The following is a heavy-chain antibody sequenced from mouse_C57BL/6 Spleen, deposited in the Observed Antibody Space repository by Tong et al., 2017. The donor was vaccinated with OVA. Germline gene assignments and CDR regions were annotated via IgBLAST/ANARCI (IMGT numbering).Heavy chain of an antibody. D-gene: IGHD2-3*01. V-gene: IGHV1-9*01. CDR1: GYTFTDYY. J-gene: IGHJ4*01. Sequence: VQLQESGPELVKPGASVKISCKASGYTFTDYYINWVKQRPGQGLEWIGEILPGSGSTNYNEKFKGKATFTADTSSNTAYMQLSSLTTEDSAIYYCARCDGRYAMDYWGQGTSVTVSS. CDR3: ARCDGRYAMDY. CDR2: ILPGSGST.